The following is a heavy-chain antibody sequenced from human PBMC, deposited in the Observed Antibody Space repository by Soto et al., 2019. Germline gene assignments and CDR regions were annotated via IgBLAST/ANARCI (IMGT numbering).Heavy chain of an antibody. J-gene: IGHJ6*02. Sequence: PSQTLCLTCTVAGGSVSNVSYCWSWIRQPPRKGLEWIGYIYYSGSTNYNPSLKSRVTISVDTSKNQFSLKLSSVTAADTAVYYCARGISPFITTSYYYGMDVWGQGTTVTVSS. CDR1: GGSVSNVSYC. D-gene: IGHD3-22*01. CDR3: ARGISPFITTSYYYGMDV. V-gene: IGHV4-61*01. CDR2: IYYSGST.